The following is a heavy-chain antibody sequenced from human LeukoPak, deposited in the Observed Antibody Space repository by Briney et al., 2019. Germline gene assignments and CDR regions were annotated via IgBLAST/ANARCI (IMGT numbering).Heavy chain of an antibody. CDR3: AGYSGSHLGAGAEYFQH. CDR1: GASISSSSYY. V-gene: IGHV4-39*01. Sequence: SETLSLTCTVSGASISSSSYYWAWIRQPPGKGLEWIGSMDYSGSTYYKPSLKSRVTISVDSSKNQFSLKLSSVTAADTAVYYCAGYSGSHLGAGAEYFQHWGQGTLVTVSS. D-gene: IGHD1-26*01. J-gene: IGHJ1*01. CDR2: MDYSGST.